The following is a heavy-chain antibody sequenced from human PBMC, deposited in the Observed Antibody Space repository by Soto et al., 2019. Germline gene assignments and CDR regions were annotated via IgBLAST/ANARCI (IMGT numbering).Heavy chain of an antibody. CDR3: ARLQDAVPHY. J-gene: IGHJ4*02. V-gene: IGHV4-39*01. D-gene: IGHD6-19*01. CDR1: GDSISGSPYF. Sequence: QLQLQESGPGLVMPSETLSLTCTVSGDSISGSPYFWGWIRQPPGKRLEWIGSIFYDGYTLYTPSLRRRVTISVDTSKNQFSLKLAAGAAADTATYFGARLQDAVPHYWGQGTLVTVSS. CDR2: IFYDGYT.